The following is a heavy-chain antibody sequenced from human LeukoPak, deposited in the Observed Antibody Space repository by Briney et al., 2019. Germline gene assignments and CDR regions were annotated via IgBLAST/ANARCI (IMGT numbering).Heavy chain of an antibody. V-gene: IGHV4-34*01. J-gene: IGHJ5*02. D-gene: IGHD2-2*01. CDR2: INHSGST. CDR1: GGSFSGYY. CDR3: ARRLTQYDCFDP. Sequence: PSETLSLTCAVYGGSFSGYYWSWIRQPPGEGLEWIGEINHSGSTNYNPSLKSRVTISVDTSKNQFSLKLSSVTPEDTAVYYCARRLTQYDCFDPWGQGILVTVSS.